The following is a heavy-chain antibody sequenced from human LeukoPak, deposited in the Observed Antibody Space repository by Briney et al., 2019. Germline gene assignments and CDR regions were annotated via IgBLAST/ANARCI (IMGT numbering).Heavy chain of an antibody. CDR2: MNPNSGNT. J-gene: IGHJ4*02. CDR3: ARGPGIAAAGGEVVDY. Sequence: GASVKVSCKASGYTFTSYDINWVRQATGQGLEWMGWMNPNSGNTGYAQKFQGRVTMTRDMSTSTVYMELSSLRSEDTAVYYCARGPGIAAAGGEVVDYWGQGTLVTVSS. V-gene: IGHV1-8*02. CDR1: GYTFTSYD. D-gene: IGHD6-13*01.